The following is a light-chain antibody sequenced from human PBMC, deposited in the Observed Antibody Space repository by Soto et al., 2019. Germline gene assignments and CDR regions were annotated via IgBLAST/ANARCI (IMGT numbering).Light chain of an antibody. Sequence: DIVMTQSPLSLPVTPGESVSISCRSSQSILHSNGYSYLEWYLQKPGQSPQLLIYLGSNRASGVPDRFSGSGSGIDFTLKISRVEAEDVGVYYCMQALQTPITFGGGTKVEVK. CDR2: LGS. J-gene: IGKJ4*01. CDR3: MQALQTPIT. V-gene: IGKV2-28*01. CDR1: QSILHSNGYSY.